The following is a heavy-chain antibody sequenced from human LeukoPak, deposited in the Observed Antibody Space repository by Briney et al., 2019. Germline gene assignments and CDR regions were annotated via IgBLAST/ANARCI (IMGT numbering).Heavy chain of an antibody. D-gene: IGHD4-17*01. Sequence: PGGSLRLSCVVSGFTFSRATMNWVRQAPGKGLEWVSSISSTSTFINDADSVKGRFTISRDNAKKSLYLQMNGLRGEDTAMYYCASDDYGDYDDGFDIWGQGTMVTVSS. V-gene: IGHV3-21*01. J-gene: IGHJ3*02. CDR1: GFTFSRAT. CDR3: ASDDYGDYDDGFDI. CDR2: ISSTSTFI.